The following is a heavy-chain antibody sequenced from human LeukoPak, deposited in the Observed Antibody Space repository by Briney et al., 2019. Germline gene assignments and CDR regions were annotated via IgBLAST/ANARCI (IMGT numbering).Heavy chain of an antibody. D-gene: IGHD4-17*01. Sequence: GGSLRLSCAASGFAVSSNYMSWVRQAPGKGLEWVSVIYSGGSTYYADSVKGRFTISRDNSKNTLYLQMNSLRAEDTAVYYCTRHAEKEKLYGVDYWGQGTLVTVSS. CDR2: IYSGGST. V-gene: IGHV3-66*04. J-gene: IGHJ4*02. CDR3: TRHAEKEKLYGVDY. CDR1: GFAVSSNY.